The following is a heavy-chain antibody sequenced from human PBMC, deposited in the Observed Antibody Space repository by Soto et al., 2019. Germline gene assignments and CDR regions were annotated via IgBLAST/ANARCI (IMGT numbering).Heavy chain of an antibody. Sequence: GGSLRLSCAASGFTFSSYAMHWVRQAPGKGLEWVALISYDGSNRYYADSVKGRFTISRDNSKNTLYLQMHSLRAEDTAVYYCARDLSYSTSSLGYWGQGTLVTVSS. V-gene: IGHV3-30-3*01. D-gene: IGHD6-6*01. CDR3: ARDLSYSTSSLGY. J-gene: IGHJ4*02. CDR1: GFTFSSYA. CDR2: ISYDGSNR.